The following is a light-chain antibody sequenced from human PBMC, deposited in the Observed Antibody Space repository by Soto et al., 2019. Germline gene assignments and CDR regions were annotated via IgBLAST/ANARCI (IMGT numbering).Light chain of an antibody. J-gene: IGKJ5*01. CDR1: QSVSIN. Sequence: EIVMTQSPATLSVSPGERATLSCSASQSVSINLAWYQQKPGQAPRLLIYGASTRATGIPARFSGSGSGTEFTLTISSLQSEDFAVYYCQQYSNWPPITFGQGTRLEI. CDR2: GAS. CDR3: QQYSNWPPIT. V-gene: IGKV3-15*01.